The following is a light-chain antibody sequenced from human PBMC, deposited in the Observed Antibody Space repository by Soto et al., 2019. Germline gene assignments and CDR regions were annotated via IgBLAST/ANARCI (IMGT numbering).Light chain of an antibody. CDR1: SSNIGAGYD. Sequence: QSVLTQPPSVSGAPGQRVTISCTGSSSNIGAGYDVHWYQQLPGTAPKLLIYGNSNRPSGVPDRFSGSKSGTSASLSITGLQDEDAADYYCQSYDSSLSGVVFGGVTKLTVL. J-gene: IGLJ2*01. CDR2: GNS. CDR3: QSYDSSLSGVV. V-gene: IGLV1-40*01.